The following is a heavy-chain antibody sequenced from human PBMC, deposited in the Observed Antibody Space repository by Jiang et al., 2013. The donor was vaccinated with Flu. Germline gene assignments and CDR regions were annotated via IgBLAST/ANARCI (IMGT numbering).Heavy chain of an antibody. CDR3: ARAEKYSGFELPYFVY. V-gene: IGHV4-39*07. Sequence: GLVKPSETLSLTCTVSGGSITTDDSYWVWIRQPPGKALEWIGSIYYSGGTYYNPSLKSRVTLLVDTSKNHFSLKLRFVTAADTAVYYCARAEKYSGFELPYFVYWGQGILVTVSS. J-gene: IGHJ4*02. CDR1: GGSITTDDSY. CDR2: IYYSGGT. D-gene: IGHD5-12*01.